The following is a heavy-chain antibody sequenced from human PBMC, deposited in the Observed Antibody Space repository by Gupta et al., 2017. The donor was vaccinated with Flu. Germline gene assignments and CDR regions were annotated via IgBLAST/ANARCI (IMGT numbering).Heavy chain of an antibody. V-gene: IGHV3-21*01. CDR1: GFTFSSYS. J-gene: IGHJ6*02. D-gene: IGHD2-15*01. Sequence: EVQLVEPGGGLVKPGGSLRLSSSASGFTFSSYSIYWVRQAPGKGLEWVSSISSSSSYIYYADSVKGRFTISRDNAKNSLYLQMNSLRAEDTAVYYCARDQWSCSGGSCSWYYGMDVWGQGTTVTVSS. CDR2: ISSSSSYI. CDR3: ARDQWSCSGGSCSWYYGMDV.